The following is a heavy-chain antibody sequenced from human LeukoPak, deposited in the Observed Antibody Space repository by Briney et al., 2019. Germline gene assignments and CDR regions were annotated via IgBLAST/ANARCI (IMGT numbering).Heavy chain of an antibody. CDR3: ARGDDYYDSSGYYAAKAFAN. Sequence: PGGSLRLSCAASGFSFRSYGMHWVRQAPGKGLERVAVIWYDGSNKYYADSVKGRFTISRDTSKNTLFLQMNSLRAEDTAVYYCARGDDYYDSSGYYAAKAFANWGQGTLVTVSS. D-gene: IGHD3-22*01. J-gene: IGHJ4*02. V-gene: IGHV3-33*01. CDR1: GFSFRSYG. CDR2: IWYDGSNK.